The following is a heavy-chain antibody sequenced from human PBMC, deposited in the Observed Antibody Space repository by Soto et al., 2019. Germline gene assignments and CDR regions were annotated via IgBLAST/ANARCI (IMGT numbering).Heavy chain of an antibody. J-gene: IGHJ4*02. CDR2: IYPGDSDT. D-gene: IGHD2-2*01. Sequence: KISCRGSVYTFTSYWIAWVRQMPGKGLEWMGIIYPGDSDTRYSPSFQGQVTISADRSINTAYLQWNSLKASDTGMYYCARPPQYCSRTSCYGADYWGQGTRVTVSS. V-gene: IGHV5-51*01. CDR1: VYTFTSYW. CDR3: ARPPQYCSRTSCYGADY.